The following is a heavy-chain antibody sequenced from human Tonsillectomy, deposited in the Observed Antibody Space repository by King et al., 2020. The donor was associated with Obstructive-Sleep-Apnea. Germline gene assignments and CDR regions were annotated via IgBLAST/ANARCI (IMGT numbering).Heavy chain of an antibody. CDR1: GFTFDDYA. V-gene: IGHV3-9*01. D-gene: IGHD6-19*01. CDR3: VKDHEGGHGFSSGSFDS. Sequence: EVQLVESGGGLVQPGSSLRLSCAASGFTFDDYAIHWVRQILGKGLEWVSGISSNSGNIGYADSVKGRFTISRDNAKSSLYLQMNSLTTEDTALYYCVKDHEGGHGFSSGSFDSWGQGTLVAVSS. CDR2: ISSNSGNI. J-gene: IGHJ4*02.